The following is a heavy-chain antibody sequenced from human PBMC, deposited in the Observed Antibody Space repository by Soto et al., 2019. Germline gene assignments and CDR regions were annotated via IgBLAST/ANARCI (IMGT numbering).Heavy chain of an antibody. Sequence: GGSLRLSCAASGLTFSSYSMNWVRQAPGKGLEWVSSISSSSSYIYYADSVKGRFTISRDNAKNSLYLQMNSLRAEDTAVYYCARDLGIAARPGYYGMDVWGQGTTVTVSS. CDR1: GLTFSSYS. CDR2: ISSSSSYI. D-gene: IGHD6-6*01. V-gene: IGHV3-21*01. J-gene: IGHJ6*02. CDR3: ARDLGIAARPGYYGMDV.